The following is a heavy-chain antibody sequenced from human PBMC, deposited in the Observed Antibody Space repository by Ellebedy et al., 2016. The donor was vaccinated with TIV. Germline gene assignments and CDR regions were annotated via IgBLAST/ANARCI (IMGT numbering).Heavy chain of an antibody. V-gene: IGHV3-11*04. J-gene: IGHJ4*02. CDR3: ASGRRVVGGTSGFYYYFDF. D-gene: IGHD3-22*01. CDR1: GFTFSDYYSDYY. CDR2: ISTSASTI. Sequence: GGSLRLSCAASGFTFSDYYSDYYMTWIRQAPGKGLEWVSYISTSASTISYADSVKGRFTISRDNAKNSLYLQMNSLRAEDTAVYFCASGRRVVGGTSGFYYYFDFWGQGTLVTVSS.